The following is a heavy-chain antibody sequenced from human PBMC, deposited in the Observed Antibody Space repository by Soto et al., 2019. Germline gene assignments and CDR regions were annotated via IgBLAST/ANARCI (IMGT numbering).Heavy chain of an antibody. D-gene: IGHD6-13*01. CDR1: GFTFSSYA. CDR2: ISGSGGST. V-gene: IGHV3-23*01. J-gene: IGHJ6*02. CDR3: AKVSRIAAAGTVCYYYGMDV. Sequence: PGGSLRLSCAASGFTFSSYAMSWVRQAPGKGLEWVSAISGSGGSTYYADSVKGRFTISRDNSKNTLYLQMNSRRAEDTAVYYCAKVSRIAAAGTVCYYYGMDVWGQGTTVTVSS.